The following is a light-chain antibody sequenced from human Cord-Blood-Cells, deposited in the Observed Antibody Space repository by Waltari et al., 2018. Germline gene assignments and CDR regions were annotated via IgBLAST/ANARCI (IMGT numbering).Light chain of an antibody. CDR1: SSDVGSYNL. CDR2: EGS. CDR3: CSYAGSSTWV. J-gene: IGLJ3*02. Sequence: QSALTQPASVSGSPGQSITISCTGTSSDVGSYNLVSWYQQHPGKAPKLMIYEGSKRPSWVSNRFSGSKSGNTASLTISGLQAEDKADYYCCSYAGSSTWVFGGGTKLTVL. V-gene: IGLV2-23*01.